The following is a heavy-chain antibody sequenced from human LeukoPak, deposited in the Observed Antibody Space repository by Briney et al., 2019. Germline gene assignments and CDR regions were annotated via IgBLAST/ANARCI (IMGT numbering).Heavy chain of an antibody. J-gene: IGHJ4*01. CDR2: ISYDGSNK. V-gene: IGHV3-30*04. Sequence: GGSLRLSCAASGFTFSSYAMHWVCQAPGKGLEWVAVISYDGSNKYYADSVKGRFTISRDNSKNTLYLQMNSLRAEDTAVYYCARADSGYSDFDYWGQGTLITVSS. CDR3: ARADSGYSDFDY. CDR1: GFTFSSYA. D-gene: IGHD3-22*01.